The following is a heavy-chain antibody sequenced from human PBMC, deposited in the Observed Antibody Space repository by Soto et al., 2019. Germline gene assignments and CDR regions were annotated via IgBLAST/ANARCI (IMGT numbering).Heavy chain of an antibody. J-gene: IGHJ5*02. CDR1: GFTFSSYG. CDR3: AKGGLYYYGSGSYYGTNWFDP. Sequence: PGGSLRLSCAASGFTFSSYGMHWVHQAPGKGLEWVAVISYDGSNKYYADSVKGRFTISRDNSKNTLYLQMNSLRAEDTAVYYCAKGGLYYYGSGSYYGTNWFDPWGQGTLVTVSS. V-gene: IGHV3-30*18. D-gene: IGHD3-10*01. CDR2: ISYDGSNK.